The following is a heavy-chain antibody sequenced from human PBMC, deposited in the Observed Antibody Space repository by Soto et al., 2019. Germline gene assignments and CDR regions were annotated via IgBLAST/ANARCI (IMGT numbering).Heavy chain of an antibody. CDR1: GYTLTELS. Sequence: QVQLVQSGAEVKKPGASVKVSCKVSGYTLTELSMHWVRQAPGKGLEWMGGFDPEDGETIYAQKFQGRVTMTEDTYTATAYMELSSLRSEDTAVYYCATGTYYYDSSGYYQFDYWGQGTLVTVSS. V-gene: IGHV1-24*01. CDR2: FDPEDGET. J-gene: IGHJ4*02. D-gene: IGHD3-22*01. CDR3: ATGTYYYDSSGYYQFDY.